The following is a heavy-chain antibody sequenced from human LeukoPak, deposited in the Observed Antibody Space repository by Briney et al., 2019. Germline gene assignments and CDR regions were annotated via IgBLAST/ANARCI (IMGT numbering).Heavy chain of an antibody. CDR2: IYYSGST. Sequence: SETLSLTCTVSGGSISSYYWSWIRQPPGEGLEWIGYIYYSGSTNYNPSLKSRVTISVDTSKNQFSLKLSSVTAADTAVYYCARTSMVRGNYYYYYGMDVWGQGTTVTVSS. V-gene: IGHV4-59*01. J-gene: IGHJ6*02. CDR3: ARTSMVRGNYYYYYGMDV. D-gene: IGHD3-10*01. CDR1: GGSISSYY.